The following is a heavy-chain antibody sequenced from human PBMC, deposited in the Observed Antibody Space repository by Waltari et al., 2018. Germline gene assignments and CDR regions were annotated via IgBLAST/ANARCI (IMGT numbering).Heavy chain of an antibody. Sequence: EVQLVESGGGLIQPGGSLRLSCAASGFTVSSNYMSWVRQAPGKGLEWVSVIYSGGSTYYADSVKGRFTISRDNSKNTLYLQMNSLRAEDTAVYYCATSSYGEPGGDWYYYGMDVWGQGTTVTVSS. CDR1: GFTVSSNY. J-gene: IGHJ6*02. V-gene: IGHV3-53*01. D-gene: IGHD5-18*01. CDR3: ATSSYGEPGGDWYYYGMDV. CDR2: IYSGGST.